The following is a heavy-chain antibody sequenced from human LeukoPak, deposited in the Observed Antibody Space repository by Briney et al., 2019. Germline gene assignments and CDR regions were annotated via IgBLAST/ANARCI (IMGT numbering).Heavy chain of an antibody. J-gene: IGHJ4*02. CDR1: GFTFSTYD. V-gene: IGHV3-13*01. CDR3: ARGFLTRRGDGPTFDH. CDR2: IGTGGDT. D-gene: IGHD5-24*01. Sequence: GGSLRLSCAASGFTFSTYDMEWVRQPTGKPLEWVSHIGTGGDTYYPTPVKGRFTVSRENSKNSLYLQMSSLRVEDTAVYYCARGFLTRRGDGPTFDHWGQGVLVTVSS.